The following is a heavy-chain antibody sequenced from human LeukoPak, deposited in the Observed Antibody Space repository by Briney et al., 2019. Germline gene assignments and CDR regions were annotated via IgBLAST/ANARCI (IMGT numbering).Heavy chain of an antibody. J-gene: IGHJ4*02. CDR2: ISYDGSNK. CDR3: TRDGIGPHDY. CDR1: GFTFSSYG. V-gene: IGHV3-30*03. Sequence: GGSLRLSCAASGFTFSSYGMHWVRQAPGKGLEWVAVISYDGSNKYYADSVKGRFTISRDNSKNTLYLQMNSLRGEDTGVYYCTRDGIGPHDYWGQGTLVTVSS.